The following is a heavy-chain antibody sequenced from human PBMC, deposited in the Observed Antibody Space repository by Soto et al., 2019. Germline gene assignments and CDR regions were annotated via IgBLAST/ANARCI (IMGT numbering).Heavy chain of an antibody. Sequence: QVQLVESGGGVVQPGRSLRLSCAASGFTFSSYAMHWVRQAPGKGLEWVAVISYDGSNKYYADSVKGRFTIPRDNSKNTLYLQMNSLRAEDTAVYYCARLPGNIAAAVPFGMDVWGQGTTVTVSS. CDR1: GFTFSSYA. CDR3: ARLPGNIAAAVPFGMDV. CDR2: ISYDGSNK. J-gene: IGHJ6*02. D-gene: IGHD6-13*01. V-gene: IGHV3-30-3*01.